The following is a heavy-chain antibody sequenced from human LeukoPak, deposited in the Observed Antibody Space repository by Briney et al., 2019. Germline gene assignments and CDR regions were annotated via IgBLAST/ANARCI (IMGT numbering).Heavy chain of an antibody. V-gene: IGHV4-38-2*02. CDR3: ARPVSAYCGGDCSDY. Sequence: SETLSLTCTVSGYSISSGYYWGWIRQPPGKGLEWIGSIYYSGGTYYNPSLKSRVTISVDTSKNQFSLKLSSVTAADTAVYYCARPVSAYCGGDCSDYWGQGTLVTVSS. CDR1: GYSISSGYY. D-gene: IGHD2-21*01. CDR2: IYYSGGT. J-gene: IGHJ4*02.